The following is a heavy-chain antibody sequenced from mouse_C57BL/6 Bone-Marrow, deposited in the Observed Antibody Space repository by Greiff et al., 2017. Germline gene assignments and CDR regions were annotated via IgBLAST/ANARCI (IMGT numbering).Heavy chain of an antibody. V-gene: IGHV1-80*01. CDR1: GYAFSSYW. J-gene: IGHJ1*03. D-gene: IGHD2-4*01. CDR3: ARRRRLRRPWYFDV. CDR2: IYPGDGAT. Sequence: QVQLQQSGAELVKPGASVKISCKASGYAFSSYWMNWVKQRPGKGLEWIGQIYPGDGATNYNGKFKGKATLTADKSSSTAYMQLRSLASEDSAVYFCARRRRLRRPWYFDVWGTGTTVTVSS.